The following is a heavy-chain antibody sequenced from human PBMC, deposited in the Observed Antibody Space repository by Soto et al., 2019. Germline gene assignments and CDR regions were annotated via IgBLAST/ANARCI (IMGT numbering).Heavy chain of an antibody. CDR3: ARAPYYYDSRGFVGFDY. V-gene: IGHV4-31*03. CDR2: IYYSGST. J-gene: IGHJ4*02. D-gene: IGHD3-22*01. CDR1: GGSISSGGYY. Sequence: LSLTCTVSGGSISSGGYYWSWIRQHPGKGLEWIGYIYYSGSTYYNPSLKSRVTISVDTSKNQFSLKLSSVTAADTAVYYCARAPYYYDSRGFVGFDYWGQGTLVTVSS.